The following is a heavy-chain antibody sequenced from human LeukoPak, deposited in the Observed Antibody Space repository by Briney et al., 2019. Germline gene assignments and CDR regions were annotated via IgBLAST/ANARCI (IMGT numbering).Heavy chain of an antibody. CDR1: GFTFSSYV. CDR3: AKETSSGNFVTIDC. CDR2: ITGAGGGT. D-gene: IGHD1-26*01. J-gene: IGHJ4*02. Sequence: PGGSLRLSCAASGFTFSSYVMSWVRQAPGKGLEWVSAITGAGGGTNYADSVKGRFTIPRDNSKNTLYLQMNSLRAEDTAVYYCAKETSSGNFVTIDCWGQGTLVTVSS. V-gene: IGHV3-23*01.